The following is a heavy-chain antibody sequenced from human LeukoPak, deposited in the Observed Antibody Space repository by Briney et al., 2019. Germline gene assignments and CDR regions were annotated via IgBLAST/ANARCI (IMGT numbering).Heavy chain of an antibody. J-gene: IGHJ4*02. Sequence: SETLSLTCSVSAGSISSYSWSWIRQPPGKGLEWIGYIDYSGSSNYNPSLKSRVTISADPSKNQFSLKLTSVTAADTAVYYCARGGYGDGRGQYYFDFWGQGTLVTVSS. CDR3: ARGGYGDGRGQYYFDF. CDR1: AGSISSYS. D-gene: IGHD4-17*01. V-gene: IGHV4-59*01. CDR2: IDYSGSS.